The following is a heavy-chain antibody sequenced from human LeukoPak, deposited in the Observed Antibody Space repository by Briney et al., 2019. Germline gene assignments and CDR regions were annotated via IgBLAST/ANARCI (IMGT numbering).Heavy chain of an antibody. D-gene: IGHD6-19*01. CDR1: GFTFSSHW. J-gene: IGHJ4*02. CDR2: INQGGSEK. CDR3: ARESSIAVAGPCDY. V-gene: IGHV3-7*05. Sequence: GGSLRLSCAASGFTFSSHWMGWVRQAPGKGLEWVANINQGGSEKYYVDSVKGRFTISRDNAKNSLYLQMNSLRAEDTAVYYCARESSIAVAGPCDYWGQGTLVTVSS.